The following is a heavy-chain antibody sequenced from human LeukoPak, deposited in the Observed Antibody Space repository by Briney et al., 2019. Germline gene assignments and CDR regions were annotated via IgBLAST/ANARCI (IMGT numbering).Heavy chain of an antibody. CDR1: GFTFSSYA. D-gene: IGHD3-10*01. J-gene: IGHJ6*03. CDR2: ISSNGGST. Sequence: AGGSLRLSCAASGFTFSSYAMHWVRQAPGKGLEYVSAISSNGGSTYYANSVKGRFTISRDSSKNTLYLQMGSLRAEDMAVYYCARAPSITPGYYMDVWGKGTTVTVSS. V-gene: IGHV3-64*01. CDR3: ARAPSITPGYYMDV.